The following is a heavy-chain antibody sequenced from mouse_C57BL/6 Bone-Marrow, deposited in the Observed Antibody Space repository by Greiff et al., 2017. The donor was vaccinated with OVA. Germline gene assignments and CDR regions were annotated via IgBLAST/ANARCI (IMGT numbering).Heavy chain of an antibody. CDR1: GYTFTSYW. CDR2: IDPCDSYT. V-gene: IGHV1-69*01. CDR3: ARSVYYSDSPFYAMDY. Sequence: QVQLQQPGAELVMPGASVKLSCKASGYTFTSYWMHWVKQRPGQGLEWIGEIDPCDSYTNYNEKLKGKATLTVDKSSSTAYMQLSSLTSADSAVYYCARSVYYSDSPFYAMDYWGQGTSVTVSS. D-gene: IGHD1-1*01. J-gene: IGHJ4*01.